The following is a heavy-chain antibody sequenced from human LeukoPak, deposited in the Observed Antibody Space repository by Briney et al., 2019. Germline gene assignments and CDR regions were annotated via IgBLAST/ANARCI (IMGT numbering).Heavy chain of an antibody. J-gene: IGHJ6*03. CDR1: GFTFASYA. CDR3: AKDEHDFWSGYYYYYMDV. Sequence: GGSLRLSCAASGFTFASYAMSWVRQAPGKGLEWVSAISGSGGSTYYADSVKGRFTISRDNSKNTLYLQMNSLRAEDTAVYYCAKDEHDFWSGYYYYYMDVWGKGTTVTVSS. D-gene: IGHD3-3*01. V-gene: IGHV3-23*01. CDR2: ISGSGGST.